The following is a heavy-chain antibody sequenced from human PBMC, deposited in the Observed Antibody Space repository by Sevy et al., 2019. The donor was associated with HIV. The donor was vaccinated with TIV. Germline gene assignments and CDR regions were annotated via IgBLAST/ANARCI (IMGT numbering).Heavy chain of an antibody. CDR2: IYYSGRT. J-gene: IGHJ4*02. CDR1: GGSIRSSSYY. V-gene: IGHV4-39*01. D-gene: IGHD3-22*01. Sequence: SETLSLTCTVSGGSIRSSSYYWGWIRQPPGKGMEWIGSIYYSGRTYYNPSLKSRVTISVDTSKNQFSLKLSSVTAADTAVYYCARFQRSSGYFDYWCQGTLVTVSS. CDR3: ARFQRSSGYFDY.